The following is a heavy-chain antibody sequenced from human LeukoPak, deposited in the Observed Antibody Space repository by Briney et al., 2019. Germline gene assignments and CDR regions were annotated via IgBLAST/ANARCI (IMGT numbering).Heavy chain of an antibody. CDR1: GFTFNTYW. CDR3: ARDWLVGVPFDAFHL. J-gene: IGHJ3*01. CDR2: IEEDGSEE. D-gene: IGHD1-26*01. V-gene: IGHV3-7*01. Sequence: GGSLRLSCAASGFTFNTYWMSWVRQAPGKGLEWVANIEEDGSEEYYVDSVKGRFTISRDNAKNSLYLQMDSLSAEDTALYFCARDWLVGVPFDAFHLWGQGTMVTVSS.